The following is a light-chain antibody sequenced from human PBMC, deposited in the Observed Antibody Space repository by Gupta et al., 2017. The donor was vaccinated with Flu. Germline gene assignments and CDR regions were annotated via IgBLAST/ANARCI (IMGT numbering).Light chain of an antibody. CDR1: DSDVGNYDV. Sequence: SVTISCTGADSDVGNYDVVCCYQQHPGKAPILMLYGVTGRSAGVPARFSGSKSGNTASLTISGLQAEDEASYYCCSYAGNFTFVFGGGTKVAVL. CDR2: GVT. V-gene: IGLV2-11*01. J-gene: IGLJ3*02. CDR3: CSYAGNFTFV.